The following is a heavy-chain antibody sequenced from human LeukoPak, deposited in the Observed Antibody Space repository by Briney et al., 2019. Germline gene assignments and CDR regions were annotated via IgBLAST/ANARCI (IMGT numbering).Heavy chain of an antibody. CDR1: GFTFSSYG. CDR3: ARPITSYYYYGMDV. D-gene: IGHD3-10*01. CDR2: ISYDGSNK. J-gene: IGHJ6*02. Sequence: GRSLRLSCAASGFTFSSYGMHWVRQAPGKGLEWVAVISYDGSNKYYADSVKGRFTISRDNSKNTLYLQMNSLRAEDTAVYYCARPITSYYYYGMDVWGQGTTVTVSS. V-gene: IGHV3-30*03.